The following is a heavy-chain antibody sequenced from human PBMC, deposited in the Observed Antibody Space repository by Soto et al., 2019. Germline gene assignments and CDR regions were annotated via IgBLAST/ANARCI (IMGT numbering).Heavy chain of an antibody. CDR3: AKSYSDFWSGYPKDAFDV. D-gene: IGHD3-3*01. CDR2: ISYEGSSE. V-gene: IGHV3-30*18. J-gene: IGHJ3*01. Sequence: QVQLVESWGGVVQPGRSLRLSCAASGFTFSTFAMHWVRQAPGKGLERVAVISYEGSSEVYVDFVKGRFTISRDNSKNTLYLQMNSLRRENTAVYYCAKSYSDFWSGYPKDAFDVWGQGTMVTVSS. CDR1: GFTFSTFA.